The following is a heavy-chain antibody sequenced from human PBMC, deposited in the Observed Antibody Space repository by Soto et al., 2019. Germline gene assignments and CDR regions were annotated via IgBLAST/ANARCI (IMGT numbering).Heavy chain of an antibody. V-gene: IGHV3-33*01. D-gene: IGHD6-13*01. CDR3: ARDPIAAAGTGY. Sequence: GGSLRLSCAASGFTFSSYGMHWVRQAPGKGLEWVAVIWYDGSNKYYADSVKGRFTISRDSSKNTLYLQMNSLRAEDTAVYYCARDPIAAAGTGYRGQRTPVTVSS. CDR1: GFTFSSYG. CDR2: IWYDGSNK. J-gene: IGHJ4*02.